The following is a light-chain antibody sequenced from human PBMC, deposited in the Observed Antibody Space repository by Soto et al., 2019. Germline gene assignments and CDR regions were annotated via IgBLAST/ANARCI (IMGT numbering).Light chain of an antibody. Sequence: QSALTQPASVSGSPGQSITISCTGTSSDVGNSDYVSWYQHHPGKAPKLMISGVTNRPSGVSNRFSGSKSGNTASLTISGLQADDEADYYCSSSATVTTAHVVFGGGTKLTVL. V-gene: IGLV2-14*03. J-gene: IGLJ2*01. CDR2: GVT. CDR3: SSSATVTTAHVV. CDR1: SSDVGNSDY.